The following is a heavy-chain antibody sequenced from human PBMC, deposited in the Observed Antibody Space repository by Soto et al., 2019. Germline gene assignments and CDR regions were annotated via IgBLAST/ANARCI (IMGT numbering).Heavy chain of an antibody. V-gene: IGHV4-39*01. J-gene: IGHJ4*02. Sequence: SETLSLTCDVSGGSISIGTDYWGWIRQPPGKGLEWIGNIHYSGSTNYNPSLKSRLNISVDTSKNQFSLKLGSVTAADTVLYYCARGHTHDFYEKNIYVPWGQGTKVPVSS. CDR3: ARGHTHDFYEKNIYVP. CDR1: GGSISIGTDY. CDR2: IHYSGST. D-gene: IGHD3-22*01.